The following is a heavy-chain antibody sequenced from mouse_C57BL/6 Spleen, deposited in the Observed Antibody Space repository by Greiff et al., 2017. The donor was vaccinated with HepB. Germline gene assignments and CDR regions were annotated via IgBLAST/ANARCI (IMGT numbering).Heavy chain of an antibody. V-gene: IGHV5-6*01. D-gene: IGHD2-5*01. CDR2: ISSGGSYT. J-gene: IGHJ4*01. CDR1: GFTFSSYG. Sequence: EVKVVESGGDLVKPGGSLKLSCAASGFTFSSYGMSWVRQTPDKRLEWVATISSGGSYTYYLDSVKGRFTISRDNAKNTLYLQMSSLKSEDTAMYYCARHADYSNRWDYWGQGTSVTVSS. CDR3: ARHADYSNRWDY.